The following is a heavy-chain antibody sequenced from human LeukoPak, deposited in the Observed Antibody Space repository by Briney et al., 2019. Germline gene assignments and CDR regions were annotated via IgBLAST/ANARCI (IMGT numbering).Heavy chain of an antibody. CDR1: GGSISSYY. V-gene: IGHV4-4*07. D-gene: IGHD3-3*01. J-gene: IGHJ3*02. Sequence: PSETLSLTCTVSGGSISSYYWSWIRQPAGKGLEWIGRIYTSGSTNYNPSLKSRVTTSVDKSKNQFSLKLSSVTAADTAVYYCARVEVVGGAFDIWGQGTMVTVSS. CDR2: IYTSGST. CDR3: ARVEVVGGAFDI.